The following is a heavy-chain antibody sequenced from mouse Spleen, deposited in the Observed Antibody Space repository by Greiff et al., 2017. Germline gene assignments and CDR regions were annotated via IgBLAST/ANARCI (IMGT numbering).Heavy chain of an antibody. V-gene: IGHV1-50*01. D-gene: IGHD1-1*01. CDR1: GYTFTSYW. CDR3: SSATEAWFAY. Sequence: QVQLQQSGAELVKPWASVTLSCKASGYTFTSYWLRWVKQRPGQDIVWIGEFDPSDSNTNYNQKFKSKATLTVDTSPSTAYLQLSSLTPEDSAVYYCSSATEAWFAYWGEGTLVTVSA. J-gene: IGHJ3*01. CDR2: FDPSDSNT.